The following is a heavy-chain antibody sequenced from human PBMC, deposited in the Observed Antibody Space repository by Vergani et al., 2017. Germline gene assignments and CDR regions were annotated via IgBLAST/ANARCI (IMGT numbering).Heavy chain of an antibody. CDR3: AKGDSSSSRRNWFDP. J-gene: IGHJ5*02. V-gene: IGHV3-23*04. CDR2: ISSSGGST. CDR1: GFTFSSYS. Sequence: EVQLVESGGGLVKPGGSLRLSCAASGFTFSSYSMNWVRQAPGKGLEWVSSISSSGGSTYYADSVKGRFTISRDNSKNTLYLQMNSLRAEDTAVYYCAKGDSSSSRRNWFDPWGQGTLVTVSS. D-gene: IGHD6-6*01.